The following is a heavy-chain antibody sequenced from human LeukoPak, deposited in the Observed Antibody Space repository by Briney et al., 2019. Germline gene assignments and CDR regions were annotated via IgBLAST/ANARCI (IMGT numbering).Heavy chain of an antibody. D-gene: IGHD1-20*01. V-gene: IGHV3-21*01. Sequence: PGGSLRLSCAASGFTFSSYSMNWVRQAPGKGLEWVSSISSSSSYIYYADSVKGRFTISRDNAKNSLYLQMNSLRAEDTAVYYCARDLYNWNEDFDYWGQGTLVTVSS. CDR1: GFTFSSYS. CDR2: ISSSSSYI. J-gene: IGHJ4*02. CDR3: ARDLYNWNEDFDY.